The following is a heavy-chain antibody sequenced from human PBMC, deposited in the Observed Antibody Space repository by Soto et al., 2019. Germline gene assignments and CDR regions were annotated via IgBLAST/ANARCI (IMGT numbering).Heavy chain of an antibody. J-gene: IGHJ4*02. Sequence: GGSLRLSCAASGFTFSGSAMHWVRQASGKGLEWVGRIRSKANSYATAYAASVKGRFTISRDDSKNTAYLQMNSLKTEDTAVYYCTRGPDYDYVWGSYGPDYWGQGTLVTVSS. D-gene: IGHD3-16*01. V-gene: IGHV3-73*01. CDR1: GFTFSGSA. CDR3: TRGPDYDYVWGSYGPDY. CDR2: IRSKANSYAT.